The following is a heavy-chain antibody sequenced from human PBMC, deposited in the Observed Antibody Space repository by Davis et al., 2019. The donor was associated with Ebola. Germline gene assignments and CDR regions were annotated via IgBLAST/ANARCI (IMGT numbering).Heavy chain of an antibody. V-gene: IGHV3-23*01. Sequence: GESLKISCAASGFTFSSYAMTWVRQAPGKGLEWVSGITGSGGSTYYADSVKGRFTISRDNSKNTLYLQMNSLRAEDTAVYYCAKHPGGSGPYYFDYWGQGTLVTVSS. CDR2: ITGSGGST. J-gene: IGHJ4*02. CDR1: GFTFSSYA. CDR3: AKHPGGSGPYYFDY. D-gene: IGHD3-10*01.